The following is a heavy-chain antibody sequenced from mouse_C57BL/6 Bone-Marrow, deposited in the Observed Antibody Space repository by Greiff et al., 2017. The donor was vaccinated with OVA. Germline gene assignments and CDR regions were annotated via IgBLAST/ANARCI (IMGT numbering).Heavy chain of an antibody. D-gene: IGHD2-2*01. CDR3: ASDGYDSFAY. CDR1: GYTFTSYW. V-gene: IGHV1-52*01. Sequence: QVQLQQSGAELVRPGSSVKLSCKASGYTFTSYWMHWVKQRPIQGLEWIGNIDPSDSETHYNQKFKDKATLTVDKSSSTAYMQLSSLTSEDSAVYYCASDGYDSFAYWGQGTLVTVSA. J-gene: IGHJ3*01. CDR2: IDPSDSET.